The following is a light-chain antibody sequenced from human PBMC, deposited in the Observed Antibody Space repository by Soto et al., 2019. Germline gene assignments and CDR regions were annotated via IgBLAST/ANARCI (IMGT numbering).Light chain of an antibody. CDR1: QDISNY. CDR3: QQYDNLPPLFT. CDR2: DAS. V-gene: IGKV1-33*01. Sequence: DIQMTQSPSSLSASVGDRVTITCQASQDISNYLNWYQQKPGKAPKLLIYDASNLETGVPSRFSGSGSGTDFTFTISSLQPEDIATYSCQQYDNLPPLFTFGPGTKVDIK. J-gene: IGKJ3*01.